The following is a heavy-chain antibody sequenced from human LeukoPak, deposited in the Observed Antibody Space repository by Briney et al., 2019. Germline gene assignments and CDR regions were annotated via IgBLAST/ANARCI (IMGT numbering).Heavy chain of an antibody. Sequence: GASVKVSCKASGYTFTSYGINWVRQAPGQGLEWVGWISVYNGNTNYGQNLQDRVTLTTDTSTSTAYMELRSLRSDDTAVYYCARDSDILTGYYITSTGAYWGQGTLVTVSS. CDR2: ISVYNGNT. J-gene: IGHJ4*02. V-gene: IGHV1-18*01. D-gene: IGHD3-9*01. CDR1: GYTFTSYG. CDR3: ARDSDILTGYYITSTGAY.